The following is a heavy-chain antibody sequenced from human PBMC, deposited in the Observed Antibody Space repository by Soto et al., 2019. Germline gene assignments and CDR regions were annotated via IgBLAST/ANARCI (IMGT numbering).Heavy chain of an antibody. Sequence: SETLSLTCTVSGGSISSSSYYWGWIPQPPGKGLEWIGSIYYSGSTYYNPSLKSRVTISVDTSKNQFSLKLSSVTAADTAVYYCARQHITMIVVVITADHFDYWGQGTLVTVSS. D-gene: IGHD3-22*01. J-gene: IGHJ4*02. CDR1: GGSISSSSYY. CDR2: IYYSGST. V-gene: IGHV4-39*01. CDR3: ARQHITMIVVVITADHFDY.